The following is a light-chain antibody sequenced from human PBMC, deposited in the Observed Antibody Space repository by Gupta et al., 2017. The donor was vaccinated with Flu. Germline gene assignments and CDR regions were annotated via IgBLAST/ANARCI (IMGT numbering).Light chain of an antibody. J-gene: IGLJ1*01. Sequence: GKSVAISGTGTGRGIGGNNYVARYHQHPGNDPKLMIDGNSKRAAGVPDSFSGSRSGNTASLTVAGGEAEDEDDYYCYSDDSNDVFGAGTKVTVL. CDR3: YSDDSNDV. CDR2: GNS. V-gene: IGLV2-8*01. CDR1: GRGIGGNNY.